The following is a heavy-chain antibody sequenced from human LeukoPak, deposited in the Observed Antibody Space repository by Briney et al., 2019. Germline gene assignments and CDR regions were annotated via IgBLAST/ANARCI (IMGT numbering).Heavy chain of an antibody. CDR2: INDAGRDI. Sequence: GGSLTLSCAASGFTFSNYWMNWVRHAPGQGLMWLSRINDAGRDISYAESVKGRFTSSRDNAKNTLYLQMNSLRAEDTAVYYCTRIRVGAHQLEYWGQGTLVTVSS. D-gene: IGHD1-26*01. CDR1: GFTFSNYW. J-gene: IGHJ4*02. CDR3: TRIRVGAHQLEY. V-gene: IGHV3-74*01.